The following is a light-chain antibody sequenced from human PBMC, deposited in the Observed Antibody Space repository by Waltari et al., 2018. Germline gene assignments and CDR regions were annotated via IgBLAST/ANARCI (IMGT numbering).Light chain of an antibody. V-gene: IGKV3-20*01. CDR3: QQYGSSPLT. CDR2: DAS. J-gene: IGKJ4*01. Sequence: EIVLTQSPGTLSLSPGERATLSCRATQSVSSNYLAWYQQKPGQAPRLPIYDASNRATGIPDRFSGSGSGTDFTLTISRLEPEDFAVYYCQQYGSSPLTFGGGTKVEIK. CDR1: QSVSSNY.